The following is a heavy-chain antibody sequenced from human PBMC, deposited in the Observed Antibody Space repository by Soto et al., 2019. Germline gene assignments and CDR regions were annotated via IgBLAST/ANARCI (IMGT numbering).Heavy chain of an antibody. Sequence: PSETLSLTCAVSGVTISTYYWSWIRQPPGKGLEWIGYNYHSGTTNYNPSLKSRVTISVDTSKNQFSLRLTSVTAADTAIYYCVTEEYIGYGQAIDHWGQGTLVTVSS. CDR2: NYHSGTT. J-gene: IGHJ4*02. D-gene: IGHD5-12*01. CDR3: VTEEYIGYGQAIDH. V-gene: IGHV4-59*01. CDR1: GVTISTYY.